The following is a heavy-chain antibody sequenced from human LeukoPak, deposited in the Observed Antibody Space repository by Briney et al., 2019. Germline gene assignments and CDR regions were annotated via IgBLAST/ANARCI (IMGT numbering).Heavy chain of an antibody. CDR2: ISTSSSYI. V-gene: IGHV3-21*01. CDR1: GFTFSSYT. J-gene: IGHJ4*02. D-gene: IGHD6-6*01. CDR3: ARDPGAYSSSPIDY. Sequence: GGSLRLSCAASGFTFSSYTMNWVRQAPGKGLEWVSSISTSSSYIYYADSVKGRFTISRDNAKNSLYLQMNSLRAEDTAVYYCARDPGAYSSSPIDYWGQGTLVTVSS.